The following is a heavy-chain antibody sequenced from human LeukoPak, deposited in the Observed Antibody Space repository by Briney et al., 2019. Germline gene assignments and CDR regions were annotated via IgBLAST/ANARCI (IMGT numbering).Heavy chain of an antibody. CDR2: INHSGST. V-gene: IGHV4-34*01. CDR3: ARGRQIADPAAGTGWFDP. D-gene: IGHD6-13*01. J-gene: IGHJ5*02. Sequence: SETLSLTCADYGGSFSGYYWSWIRQPPGKGLEWIGEINHSGSTNYNPSLKSRVTISVDTSKNQFSLKLSSVTAADTAVYYCARGRQIADPAAGTGWFDPWGQGTLVTVSS. CDR1: GGSFSGYY.